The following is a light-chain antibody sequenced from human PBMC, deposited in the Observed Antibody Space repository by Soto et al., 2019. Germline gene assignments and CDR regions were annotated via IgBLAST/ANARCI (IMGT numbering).Light chain of an antibody. CDR1: ESVSTN. CDR2: AAS. J-gene: IGKJ5*01. Sequence: EIVMTQSPATLSVSPGERATLSCRASESVSTNLAWYQQKPGQAPRLLIFAASTRATGIPARFSGSGSGTEFTLTISRLEPEDSAVYYCQQYGSSPPITFGQGTRLEIK. CDR3: QQYGSSPPIT. V-gene: IGKV3-15*01.